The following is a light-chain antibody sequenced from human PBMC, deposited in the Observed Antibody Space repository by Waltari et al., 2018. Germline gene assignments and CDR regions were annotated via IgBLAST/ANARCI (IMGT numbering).Light chain of an antibody. CDR1: QSVSRS. V-gene: IGKV3-20*01. CDR3: QKYVSLPAT. CDR2: DAS. Sequence: SCMASQSVSRSLAWYQQKPGQAPRLLIYDASTRATGIPDRFSGSGSGTDFSLTISRLEPEDFAVYYCQKYVSLPATFGQGTTVEIK. J-gene: IGKJ1*01.